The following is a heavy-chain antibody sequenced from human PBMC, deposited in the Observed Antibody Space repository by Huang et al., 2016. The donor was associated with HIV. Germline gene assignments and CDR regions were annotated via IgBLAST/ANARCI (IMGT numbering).Heavy chain of an antibody. CDR3: ARSGDGGKSPMDV. D-gene: IGHD2-15*01. CDR2: IYTIGTT. J-gene: IGHJ6*03. V-gene: IGHV4-61*09. Sequence: QGQLQESGPGLVKPSQTLSLTCTVSGGSIGSGSFYWTWIRQPAGKGLEWIGDIYTIGTTNYNPSLKSRVTISLDTTKNQFSLKLRSVTAADTAVYFCARSGDGGKSPMDVWGKGTTGTVS. CDR1: GGSIGSGSFY.